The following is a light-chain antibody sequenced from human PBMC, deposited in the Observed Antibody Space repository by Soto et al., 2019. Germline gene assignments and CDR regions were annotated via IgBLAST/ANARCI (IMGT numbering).Light chain of an antibody. V-gene: IGKV3-20*01. CDR3: QQYVSSPRT. CDR2: GAS. J-gene: IGKJ1*01. Sequence: EIVLTQPPGTLSLSPGERATLSCRASQSVSSSYLAWYQQKPGQAPRLLIYGASSRATGIPDRFSGSGSGTDFTLTISRLEPEDFAVYYCQQYVSSPRTFGQGTKVDIK. CDR1: QSVSSSY.